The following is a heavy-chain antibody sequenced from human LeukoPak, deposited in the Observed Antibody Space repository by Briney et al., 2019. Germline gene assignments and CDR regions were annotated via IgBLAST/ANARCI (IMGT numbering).Heavy chain of an antibody. Sequence: GSSVKVSCKASGGTFSSYAISWVRQAPGQGLEWMGGIIPIFGTANYAQKFQGRVTITADESTSTAYMELSSLRSEDTAVYYCARDFSGIVGASTFDYWGQGTLVTVSS. V-gene: IGHV1-69*01. D-gene: IGHD1-26*01. J-gene: IGHJ4*02. CDR2: IIPIFGTA. CDR3: ARDFSGIVGASTFDY. CDR1: GGTFSSYA.